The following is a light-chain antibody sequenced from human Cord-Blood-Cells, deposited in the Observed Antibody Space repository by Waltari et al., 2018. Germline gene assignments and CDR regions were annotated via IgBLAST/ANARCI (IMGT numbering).Light chain of an antibody. CDR3: CSYAGSSTV. J-gene: IGLJ2*01. Sequence: QSALTQPASVSGSPGQSITISCTGTSSDVGSYNLVPWYQQHPGKAPKLMIYEVSKRPSGVSNRFAGSKSGNTASLTSSGLQAEDEADYYCCSYAGSSTVFGGGTKLTVL. CDR2: EVS. CDR1: SSDVGSYNL. V-gene: IGLV2-23*02.